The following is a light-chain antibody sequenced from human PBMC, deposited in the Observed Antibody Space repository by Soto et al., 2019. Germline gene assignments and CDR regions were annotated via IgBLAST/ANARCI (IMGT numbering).Light chain of an antibody. V-gene: IGLV1-44*01. J-gene: IGLJ3*02. Sequence: QSVLTQPPSASGTPGQRVTIFCSGSSSNIGSNIVNWYQQLPGTAPKLLIYNNNQRPSGVPDRFSGSKSGTSASLAIGGLQSEDEADYYCAAWDDSLNGFWVFGGGTKVTVL. CDR1: SSNIGSNI. CDR2: NNN. CDR3: AAWDDSLNGFWV.